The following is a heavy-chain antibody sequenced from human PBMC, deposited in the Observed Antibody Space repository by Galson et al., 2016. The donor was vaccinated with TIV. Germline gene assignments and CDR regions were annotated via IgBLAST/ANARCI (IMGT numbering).Heavy chain of an antibody. CDR2: ISSAGTT. D-gene: IGHD2-21*01. V-gene: IGHV3-66*01. Sequence: SLRLSCAASGVSVSDNYMTWVRQAPGKGLEWVSLISSAGTTSYTDSVRSRFTISRDNSKNTLYLQMNSLRAEDTAVYYCARERRYCGNECYLYYYYGMDVWGQGTTVTVSS. J-gene: IGHJ6*02. CDR1: GVSVSDNY. CDR3: ARERRYCGNECYLYYYYGMDV.